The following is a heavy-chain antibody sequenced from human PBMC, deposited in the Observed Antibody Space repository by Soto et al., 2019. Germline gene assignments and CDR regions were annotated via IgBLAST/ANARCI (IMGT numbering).Heavy chain of an antibody. Sequence: XESLRLSCAASGFTFSSYAVHWVRQAPGRGLEWVAVISYDGSNKYYADSVKGRFTISRDNSKNTLYLQMNSLRAEDTAVYYCARVPAAIDAFDIWGQGTMVTVSS. CDR2: ISYDGSNK. D-gene: IGHD2-2*01. J-gene: IGHJ3*02. CDR1: GFTFSSYA. V-gene: IGHV3-30-3*01. CDR3: ARVPAAIDAFDI.